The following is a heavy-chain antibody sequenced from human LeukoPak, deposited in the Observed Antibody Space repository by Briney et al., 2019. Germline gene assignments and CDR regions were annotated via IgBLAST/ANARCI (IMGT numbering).Heavy chain of an antibody. CDR3: ARRGYSYGPRWFDP. D-gene: IGHD5-18*01. V-gene: IGHV4-39*07. CDR1: GGSISSSFYY. J-gene: IGHJ5*02. CDR2: IYYSGST. Sequence: SETLSLTCTVSGGSISSSFYYWGWIRQPPGKGLEWIGSIYYSGSTYYNPSLKSRVTISVDTSKTQFSLKLSSVTAADTAVYYCARRGYSYGPRWFDPWGQGTLVTVSS.